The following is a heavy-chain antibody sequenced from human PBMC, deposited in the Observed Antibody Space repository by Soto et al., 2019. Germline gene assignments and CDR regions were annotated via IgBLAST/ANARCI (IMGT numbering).Heavy chain of an antibody. J-gene: IGHJ5*02. V-gene: IGHV4-39*01. CDR2: IYYSGST. CDR3: ARLGYSYGFVWFDP. CDR1: CGSIISSSYY. Sequence: SETLSLTSTVSCGSIISSSYYWGWIRQPPGKGLEWIGSIYYSGSTYYNPSLKSRVTISVDTSKNQFSLKLSSVTAADTAVYYCARLGYSYGFVWFDPWGQGTLVTVSS. D-gene: IGHD5-18*01.